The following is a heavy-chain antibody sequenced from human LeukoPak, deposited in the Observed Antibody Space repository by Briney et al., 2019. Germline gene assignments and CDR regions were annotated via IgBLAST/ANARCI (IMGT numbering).Heavy chain of an antibody. CDR2: ISSSSSYI. J-gene: IGHJ3*02. CDR1: GFTFSSYS. CDR3: ARDEGVVVPAASLAFDI. D-gene: IGHD2-2*01. Sequence: PGGSLRLSCAASGFTFSSYSMNWVRQAPGKGLEWVSSISSSSSYIYYADSVKGRFTISRDNAKNSLYLQTNSLRAEDTAVYYCARDEGVVVPAASLAFDIWGQGTMVTVSS. V-gene: IGHV3-21*01.